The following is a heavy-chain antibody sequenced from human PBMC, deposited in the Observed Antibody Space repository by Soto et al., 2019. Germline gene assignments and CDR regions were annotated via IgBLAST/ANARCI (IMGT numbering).Heavy chain of an antibody. V-gene: IGHV1-18*04. CDR2: ISAYNRNT. CDR1: DYTFTSYG. Sequence: QVQLVQSGAEVKKPGASVKVSCKASDYTFTSYGISWVRQAPGQGLEWMGWISAYNRNTNYAQKLQDRVTMTTDTSTNTAYMDLRSLRSDDTAMYYCARAARPYGDFDYWGQGTLVTVSS. J-gene: IGHJ4*02. CDR3: ARAARPYGDFDY. D-gene: IGHD4-17*01.